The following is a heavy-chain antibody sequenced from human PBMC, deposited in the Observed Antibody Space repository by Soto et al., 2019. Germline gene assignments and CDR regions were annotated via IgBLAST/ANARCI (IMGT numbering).Heavy chain of an antibody. Sequence: SETLSLTCTVSGGSISSYYWSWIRQPPGKGLEWIGYIYYTGTTKYNPSFKSRVTISVDTSKNQFSLRLSSVTAADTAVYYCAREVSSFGSNHFDSWGQGALVTVYS. CDR2: IYYTGTT. D-gene: IGHD3-10*01. J-gene: IGHJ4*02. CDR3: AREVSSFGSNHFDS. CDR1: GGSISSYY. V-gene: IGHV4-59*01.